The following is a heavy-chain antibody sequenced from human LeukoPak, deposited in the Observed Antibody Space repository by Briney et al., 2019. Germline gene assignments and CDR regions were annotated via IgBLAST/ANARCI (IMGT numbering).Heavy chain of an antibody. CDR1: GYTFTGYY. CDR3: ARDRAKTGPYYYGSGSYYRWFDP. CDR2: INPNSGGT. V-gene: IGHV1-2*02. D-gene: IGHD3-10*01. Sequence: GASVKVSCKASGYTFTGYYMHWVRQAPGQGLEWMGWINPNSGGTNHAQKFQGRVTMTRDTSISTAYMELSRLRSDDTAVYYCARDRAKTGPYYYGSGSYYRWFDPWGQGTLVTVSS. J-gene: IGHJ5*02.